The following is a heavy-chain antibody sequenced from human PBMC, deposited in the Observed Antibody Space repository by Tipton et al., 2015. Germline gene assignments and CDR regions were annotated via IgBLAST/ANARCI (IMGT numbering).Heavy chain of an antibody. D-gene: IGHD1-1*01. CDR2: IYYSENT. CDR1: GASITSYY. V-gene: IGHV4-59*01. Sequence: TLSLTCTVSGASITSYYWSWIRQPPGKGLEWIGYIYYSENTNYNPSLKSRVTMSLDTSKNQFSLKLTSVTAADTAVYYCARDLERRYGMDVWGQGTTVIVSS. CDR3: ARDLERRYGMDV. J-gene: IGHJ6*02.